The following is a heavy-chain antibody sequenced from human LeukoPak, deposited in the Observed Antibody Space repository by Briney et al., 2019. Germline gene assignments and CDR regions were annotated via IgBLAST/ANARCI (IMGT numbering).Heavy chain of an antibody. CDR1: GYSITGGHY. CDR3: ARGLIGTFSTGLFYYYMDV. V-gene: IGHV4-38-2*01. J-gene: IGHJ6*03. D-gene: IGHD3-10*01. Sequence: PSETLSLTCAVSGYSITGGHYWGWIRQTPGKGLEWIVSIFHSGSPNYTPSLKSRVTISVDTSKNLFSLRLNSVTAADTAVYYCARGLIGTFSTGLFYYYMDVWGKGTTVTVSS. CDR2: IFHSGSP.